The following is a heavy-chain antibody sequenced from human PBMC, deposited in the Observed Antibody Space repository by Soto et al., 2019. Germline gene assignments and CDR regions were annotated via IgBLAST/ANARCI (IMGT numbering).Heavy chain of an antibody. Sequence: PGESLKISCKGSGYSFTSYWISRVRQMPGKGLEWMGRIDPSDSYTNYSPSFQGHVTISADKSISTAYLQWSSLKASDTAMYYCARRRRDVVGKPYYDFWSGYHEPDYYYYGMDVWGQGTTVTVSS. J-gene: IGHJ6*02. V-gene: IGHV5-10-1*01. CDR2: IDPSDSYT. CDR1: GYSFTSYW. CDR3: ARRRRDVVGKPYYDFWSGYHEPDYYYYGMDV. D-gene: IGHD3-3*01.